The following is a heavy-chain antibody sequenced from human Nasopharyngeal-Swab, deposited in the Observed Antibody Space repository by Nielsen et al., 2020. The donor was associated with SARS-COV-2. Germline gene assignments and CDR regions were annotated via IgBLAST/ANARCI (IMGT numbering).Heavy chain of an antibody. CDR2: IYSGGGT. V-gene: IGHV3-53*01. J-gene: IGHJ6*02. CDR3: ARDPGYCSSTSCQRLGYYYGMDV. D-gene: IGHD2-2*03. CDR1: GFTVSSNY. Sequence: GESLKISCAASGFTVSSNYMSWVRQAPGKGLEWVSVIYSGGGTYYADSVKGRFTISRDNSKNTLYLQMNSLRAEDTAVYYCARDPGYCSSTSCQRLGYYYGMDVWGQGTTVTVSS.